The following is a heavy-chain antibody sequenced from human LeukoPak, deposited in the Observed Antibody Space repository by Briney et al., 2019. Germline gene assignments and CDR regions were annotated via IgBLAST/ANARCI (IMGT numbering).Heavy chain of an antibody. V-gene: IGHV1-69*05. J-gene: IGHJ5*02. D-gene: IGHD6-13*01. CDR2: IIPIFGTA. CDR3: ATVVGDPAAGTFGWFDP. Sequence: ASVKVSCKASGGTFSSYAISWVRQAPGQGLEWMGGIIPIFGTANYAQKFQGRVTTTTDESTSTAYMELSSLRSEDTAVYYCATVVGDPAAGTFGWFDPWGQGTLVTVSS. CDR1: GGTFSSYA.